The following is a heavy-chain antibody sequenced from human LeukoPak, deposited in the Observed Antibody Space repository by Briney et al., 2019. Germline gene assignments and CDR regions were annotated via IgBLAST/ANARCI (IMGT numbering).Heavy chain of an antibody. V-gene: IGHV3-21*01. J-gene: IGHJ5*02. CDR2: TSSSSSYI. CDR3: ARGGTMVRGVGLDP. D-gene: IGHD3-10*01. CDR1: GFTFSSYS. Sequence: GGSLRLSCAASGFTFSSYSMNWVRQAPGKGLEWVSSTSSSSSYIYYADSVKGRFTISRDNAKNSLYLQMNSLRAEDTAVYYCARGGTMVRGVGLDPWGQGTLVTVSS.